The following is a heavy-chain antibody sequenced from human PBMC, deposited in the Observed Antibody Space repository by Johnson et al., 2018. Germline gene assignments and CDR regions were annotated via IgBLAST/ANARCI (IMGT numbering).Heavy chain of an antibody. Sequence: VQLQESGGGLVQPGGSLRLSCAASGFTFSSYSMNWVRQAPGKGLEWVSYISSSSSTIYYADSVKGRFTVSRDNAKNSLYLQMNSLRAEDTAVYYCAGDIMITCGGVIVPLGAFDIWGQGTMVTVSS. J-gene: IGHJ3*02. CDR3: AGDIMITCGGVIVPLGAFDI. CDR2: ISSSSSTI. V-gene: IGHV3-48*01. CDR1: GFTFSSYS. D-gene: IGHD3-16*02.